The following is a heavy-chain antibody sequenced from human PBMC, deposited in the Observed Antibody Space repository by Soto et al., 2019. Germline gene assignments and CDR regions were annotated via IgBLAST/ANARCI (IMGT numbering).Heavy chain of an antibody. CDR2: IIPIFGTA. D-gene: IGHD6-13*01. V-gene: IGHV1-69*13. CDR3: ARDIGSSGIEY. CDR1: GGTFSSYA. J-gene: IGHJ4*02. Sequence: SVKVSCEASGGTFSSYAISWVRQAPGLGLEWMGGIIPIFGTANYAQKFQGRVTITADESTSTAYMELSSLRSEDTAVYYCARDIGSSGIEYWGQGTLVTVAS.